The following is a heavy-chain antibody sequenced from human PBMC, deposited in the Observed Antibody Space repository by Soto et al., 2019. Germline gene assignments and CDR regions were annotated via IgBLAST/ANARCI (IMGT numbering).Heavy chain of an antibody. CDR2: IYYSGST. CDR1: GGSVSSGSYY. V-gene: IGHV4-61*01. D-gene: IGHD3-10*01. Sequence: QVQLQESGPGLVKPSETLSLTCTVSGGSVSSGSYYWSWIRQPPGKGLEWIGYIYYSGSTNYHPSLKSRVTISVDTSKNQFSLKLSSVTAADTAVCYCARAYYRARFDPWGQGTLVTVSS. CDR3: ARAYYRARFDP. J-gene: IGHJ5*02.